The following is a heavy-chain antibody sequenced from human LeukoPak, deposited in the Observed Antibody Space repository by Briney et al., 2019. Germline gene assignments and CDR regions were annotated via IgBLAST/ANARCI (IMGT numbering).Heavy chain of an antibody. CDR3: ASYTLWYGDS. CDR1: GFIFSNYA. CDR2: ISIGSSPYT. Sequence: GASLRLSCAASGFIFSNYAMSWVRQAPGKGLEWVSAISIGSSPYTYYADSLKGRFTISRDNAKNSVCLQMNSLRPEDTAVYYCASYTLWYGDSWGQGTLVTVSS. V-gene: IGHV3-21*06. D-gene: IGHD3-10*01. J-gene: IGHJ4*02.